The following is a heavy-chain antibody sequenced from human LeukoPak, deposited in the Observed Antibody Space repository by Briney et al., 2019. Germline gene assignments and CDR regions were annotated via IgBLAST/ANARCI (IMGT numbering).Heavy chain of an antibody. CDR3: ARESDSSSFYYYYYMDV. D-gene: IGHD6-6*01. J-gene: IGHJ6*03. V-gene: IGHV4-4*07. Sequence: SETLSFTCTVSGGSISSYYWSWIRQPAGKGLEWIGRIYTSGSTNYNPSLKSRVTMSVDTSKNQFSLKLSSVTAADTAVYYCARESDSSSFYYYYYMDVWGKGTTVTVSS. CDR2: IYTSGST. CDR1: GGSISSYY.